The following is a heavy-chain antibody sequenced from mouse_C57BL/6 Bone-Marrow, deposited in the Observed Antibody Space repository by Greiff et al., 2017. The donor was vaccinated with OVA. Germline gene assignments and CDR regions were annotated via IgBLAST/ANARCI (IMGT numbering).Heavy chain of an antibody. J-gene: IGHJ1*03. V-gene: IGHV2-2*01. D-gene: IGHD2-3*01. CDR2: IWSGGST. Sequence: VKVVESGPGLVQPSQSLSITCTVSGFSLTSYGVHWVRQSPGKGLEWLGVIWSGGSTDYNAAFISRLSISKDNSKSQVFFKMNSLQADDTAIYYCARKGDDGYYLYWYFDVWGTGTTVTVSS. CDR1: GFSLTSYG. CDR3: ARKGDDGYYLYWYFDV.